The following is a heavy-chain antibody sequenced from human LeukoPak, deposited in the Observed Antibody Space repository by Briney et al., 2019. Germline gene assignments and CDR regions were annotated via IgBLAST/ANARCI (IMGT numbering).Heavy chain of an antibody. D-gene: IGHD2-21*02. V-gene: IGHV3-7*01. CDR3: ARDRLEAVTDDDYFDY. J-gene: IGHJ4*02. CDR2: IKRDGSVI. Sequence: GGSLRLSCAASGFIFSKYWMTWVRQAPGKGLEWVANIKRDGSVIHYVDSVKGRFTISRDNAKNSLYLQMNNLRAEDTGVYYCARDRLEAVTDDDYFDYWGQGTLVTVSS. CDR1: GFIFSKYW.